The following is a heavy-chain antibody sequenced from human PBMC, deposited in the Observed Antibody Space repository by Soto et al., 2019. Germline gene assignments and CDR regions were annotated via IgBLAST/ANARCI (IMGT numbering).Heavy chain of an antibody. CDR1: GFTFSSYG. CDR2: ISYDGSNK. J-gene: IGHJ4*02. D-gene: IGHD3-10*01. V-gene: IGHV3-30*03. CDR3: XXXFGAFDY. Sequence: QVQLVESGGGVVQPGRSLRLSCAASGFTFSSYGMHWVRQAPGKGLEWVAVISYDGSNKYYADSVKGRCTISRDNTKXXXXXXXXXXXXXXXXXXXXXXXFGAFDYWGQGTLVTVSS.